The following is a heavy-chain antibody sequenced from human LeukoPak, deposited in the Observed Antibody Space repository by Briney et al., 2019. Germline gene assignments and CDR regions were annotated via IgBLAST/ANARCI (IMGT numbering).Heavy chain of an antibody. V-gene: IGHV1-69*05. J-gene: IGHJ6*03. D-gene: IGHD6-19*01. Sequence: GSSVKVSCKASGGTFSSYAISWVRQAPGQGLEWMGGIIPIFGTANYAQKFQGRVTITTDESTSTAYMELSSLRSEDTAVYYCARGYVAGTRGTHYYYYYMDVWGKGTTVTVSS. CDR3: ARGYVAGTRGTHYYYYYMDV. CDR2: IIPIFGTA. CDR1: GGTFSSYA.